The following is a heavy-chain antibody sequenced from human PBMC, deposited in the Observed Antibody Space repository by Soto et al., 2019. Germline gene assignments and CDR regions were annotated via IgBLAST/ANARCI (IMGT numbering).Heavy chain of an antibody. Sequence: VESLKISCKGSGYSFTSYWISWVRQIPGKGLEWMGRIDPIDSYTNYSPSFQGHVTISADKSISTAYLQWSSLKASDTAMYYCARHVSRSPLYCEYWGKETLVNVSS. D-gene: IGHD6-13*01. CDR2: IDPIDSYT. CDR3: ARHVSRSPLYCEY. CDR1: GYSFTSYW. V-gene: IGHV5-10-1*01. J-gene: IGHJ4*02.